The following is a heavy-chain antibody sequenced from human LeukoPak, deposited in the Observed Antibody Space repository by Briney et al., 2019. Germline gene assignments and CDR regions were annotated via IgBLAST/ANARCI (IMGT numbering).Heavy chain of an antibody. CDR3: ARAKPKNMVRGLIMRRESRYYFDY. J-gene: IGHJ4*02. D-gene: IGHD3-10*01. Sequence: GGSLRLSCAASGFTFSSYVMHWVRQAPGKGLEWVAIISYDGSNEYYADSVKGRFTISRDNSKSTLYIQVNSLRAEDTAVYYCARAKPKNMVRGLIMRRESRYYFDYWGQGTLVTVSS. V-gene: IGHV3-30*14. CDR1: GFTFSSYV. CDR2: ISYDGSNE.